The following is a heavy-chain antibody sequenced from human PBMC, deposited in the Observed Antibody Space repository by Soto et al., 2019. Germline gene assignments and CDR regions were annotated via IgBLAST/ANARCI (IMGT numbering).Heavy chain of an antibody. CDR2: INGGTGQT. V-gene: IGHV1-3*01. CDR1: GCTFSTHA. Sequence: ASVKVSCKASGCTFSTHAMHWVRQAPGQSLEWMGWINGGTGQTKHSHRFQDRLSITRDTSASTAYMELSSLTSEDTAVYYCARGKGTDAKYYYYGMDIWGQGPTVTVSS. CDR3: ARGKGTDAKYYYYGMDI. J-gene: IGHJ6*02. D-gene: IGHD1-1*01.